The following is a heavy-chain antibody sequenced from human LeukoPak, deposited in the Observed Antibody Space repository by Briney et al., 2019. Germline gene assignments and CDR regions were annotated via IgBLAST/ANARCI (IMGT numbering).Heavy chain of an antibody. J-gene: IGHJ5*02. D-gene: IGHD2-8*01. CDR3: ARWGGVQFDP. V-gene: IGHV1-2*02. CDR2: INTNTGET. Sequence: ASVKVSCTASGYTFTSYYMHWVRQAPGQGLEWMGWINTNTGETNYAQKFQGRVTMTRDTSISTVYMELPSLTSDDTAVYYCARWGGVQFDPWGQGTLVTVSS. CDR1: GYTFTSYY.